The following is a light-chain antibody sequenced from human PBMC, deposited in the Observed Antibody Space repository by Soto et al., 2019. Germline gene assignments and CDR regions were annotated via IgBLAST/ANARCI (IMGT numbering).Light chain of an antibody. CDR2: AAS. CDR1: QSFYIN. Sequence: IVISQAPTIRSVSAWEIATLSSTAIQSFYINLAWYQQKPGQAPRILIYAASTRATRIPARFSGSGSGTEFTPTIRSLQSEDFAVYYCQQYNIWPPETFGQGTKVDI. J-gene: IGKJ1*01. V-gene: IGKV3D-15*01. CDR3: QQYNIWPPET.